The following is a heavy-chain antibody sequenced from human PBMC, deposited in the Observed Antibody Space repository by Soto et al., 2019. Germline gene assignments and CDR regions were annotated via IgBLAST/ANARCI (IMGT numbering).Heavy chain of an antibody. Sequence: QVQLVQSGAEVKKPGSSVKVSCKASGGTFSSYSSNWVRQAPGQGLEWMGEIIPIFGTANYAQKFQGRVTINADESTSTAYMELSSLRSEDTAVYYCARDGGRHSGGIDYWGQGTLVTVSS. V-gene: IGHV1-69*01. CDR3: ARDGGRHSGGIDY. J-gene: IGHJ4*02. CDR1: GGTFSSYS. D-gene: IGHD1-26*01. CDR2: IIPIFGTA.